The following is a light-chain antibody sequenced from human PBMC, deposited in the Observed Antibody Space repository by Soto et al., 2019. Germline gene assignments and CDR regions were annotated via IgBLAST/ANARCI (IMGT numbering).Light chain of an antibody. CDR3: QHSYTSPFT. Sequence: DIQMTQSPSSLSASVGDRVTITCRASYSITTYLNWYQQKPGKAPKVLIYDASSLESGVPSRFSGSGFGTEFTLVISSLQPEDVATYYCQHSYTSPFTFAQGTRLDIK. V-gene: IGKV1-39*01. J-gene: IGKJ2*01. CDR2: DAS. CDR1: YSITTY.